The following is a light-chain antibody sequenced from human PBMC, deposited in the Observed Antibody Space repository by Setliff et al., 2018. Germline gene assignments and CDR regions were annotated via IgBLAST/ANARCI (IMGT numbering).Light chain of an antibody. CDR3: GAWDRSLNVYV. V-gene: IGLV1-51*01. Sequence: SVLTQPPSVSAAPGQKVTISCSGSSSNIGNNYVSWYQQLPGTAPKLLIYDNKRPSGIPDRFSGSKSGTSATLGITGLQTGDEADYYCGAWDRSLNVYVFGIGTKVTVL. CDR2: DNK. J-gene: IGLJ1*01. CDR1: SSNIGNNY.